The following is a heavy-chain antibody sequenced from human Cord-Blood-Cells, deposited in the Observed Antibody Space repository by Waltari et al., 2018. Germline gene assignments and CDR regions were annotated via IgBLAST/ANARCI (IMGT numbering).Heavy chain of an antibody. D-gene: IGHD1-26*01. CDR1: GFTVSSNY. V-gene: IGHV3-53*02. CDR3: AREVPSGSYDY. J-gene: IGHJ4*02. CDR2: IYSGGRT. Sequence: EVQLVETGGGLIQPGGSLRLSCAASGFTVSSNYMSWVSQAPGKGLGWVSVIYSGGRTYYADSVKGRFTISRDNSKNTLYLQMNSLRAEDTAVYYCAREVPSGSYDYWGQGTLVTVSS.